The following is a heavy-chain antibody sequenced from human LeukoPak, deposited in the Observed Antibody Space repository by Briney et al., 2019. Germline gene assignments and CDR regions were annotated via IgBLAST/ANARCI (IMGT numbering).Heavy chain of an antibody. CDR3: VGGGSYYDFDY. J-gene: IGHJ4*02. CDR2: MYYTGDA. V-gene: IGHV4-59*08. Sequence: SETLSLTCTVSGGSISGYYWSWIRQPPGKGLEWIGYMYYTGDANHSPSLKGRVTTSVDTSKNQFSLKLSSVTAADTAVYFCVGGGSYYDFDYWGQGTLVTVSS. CDR1: GGSISGYY. D-gene: IGHD1-26*01.